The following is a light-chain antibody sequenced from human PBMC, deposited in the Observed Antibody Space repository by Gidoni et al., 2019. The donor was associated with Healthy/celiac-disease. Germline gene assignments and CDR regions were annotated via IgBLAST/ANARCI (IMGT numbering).Light chain of an antibody. CDR3: QQYNNWPLT. J-gene: IGKJ4*01. CDR1: QSVSSN. V-gene: IGKV3-15*01. Sequence: EIVMTQSPATLSVSPGERATLSCRASQSVSSNLAWYQQKPGQAPRRLIYDASTRATGIPARFSGSGSGAEFTLTISSLQSEDFAVYYCQQYNNWPLTFGGGTKVEIK. CDR2: DAS.